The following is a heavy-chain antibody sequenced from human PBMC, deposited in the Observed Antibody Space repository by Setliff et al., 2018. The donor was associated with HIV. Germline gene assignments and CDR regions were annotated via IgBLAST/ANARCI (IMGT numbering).Heavy chain of an antibody. Sequence: SETLSLTCTVSGGSINKYYWSWIRQSAGRGLEWIGRIYSTGSATYNPSLKSRVSISVDRSTNRFSLMLHSVTAADTAVYYCARGPSGGGFYYMDVWGKETTVTVSS. CDR1: GGSINKYY. J-gene: IGHJ6*03. V-gene: IGHV4-4*07. D-gene: IGHD2-15*01. CDR3: ARGPSGGGFYYMDV. CDR2: IYSTGSA.